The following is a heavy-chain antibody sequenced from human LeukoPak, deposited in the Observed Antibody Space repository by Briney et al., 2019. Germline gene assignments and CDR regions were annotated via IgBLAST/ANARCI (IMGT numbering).Heavy chain of an antibody. CDR3: AKVWDWGIGSY. D-gene: IGHD3/OR15-3a*01. CDR1: GFTFSSYA. V-gene: IGHV3-23*01. J-gene: IGHJ4*02. Sequence: GGSLRLSCASSGFTFSSYAMSWVRQAPGKGLEWVSAISGSGGSTYYADSVKGRFTISRDNSKNTLYLQMNSLRAEDTAVYYCAKVWDWGIGSYWGQGTLVTVSS. CDR2: ISGSGGST.